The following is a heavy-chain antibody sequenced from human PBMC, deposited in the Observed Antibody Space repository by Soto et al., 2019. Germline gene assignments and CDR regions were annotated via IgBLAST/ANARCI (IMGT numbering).Heavy chain of an antibody. CDR1: GGSFSDYY. D-gene: IGHD6-13*01. V-gene: IGHV4-34*01. Sequence: NPSETLSLTCAVYGGSFSDYYWSWIRQPPGKGLEWIGEINHSVSTNYNPSLKRRVTISVDTSKNQFSLKLSSVTAADTAVDYCASARIARHYSSKRGCWFDPWGQGTLVTDSS. J-gene: IGHJ5*02. CDR3: ASARIARHYSSKRGCWFDP. CDR2: INHSVST.